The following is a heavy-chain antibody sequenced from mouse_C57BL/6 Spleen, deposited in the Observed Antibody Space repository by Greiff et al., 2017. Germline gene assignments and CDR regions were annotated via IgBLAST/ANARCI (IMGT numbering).Heavy chain of an antibody. V-gene: IGHV6-3*01. D-gene: IGHD2-1*01. CDR1: GFTFSNYW. CDR2: IRLKSDNYAT. J-gene: IGHJ4*01. CDR3: TDIYYGNLYAMDY. Sequence: EVMLVESGGGLVQPGGSMKLSCVASGFTFSNYWMNWVRQSPEKGLEWVAQIRLKSDNYATHYAESVKGRFTISRDDSKSSVYLQMNNLRAEDTGIYYCTDIYYGNLYAMDYWGQGTSVTVSS.